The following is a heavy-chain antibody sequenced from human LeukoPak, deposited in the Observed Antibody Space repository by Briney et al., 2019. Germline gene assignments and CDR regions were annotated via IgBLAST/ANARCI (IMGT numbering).Heavy chain of an antibody. CDR3: ARCASGYSTTDYYYYGMDV. Sequence: SETLSLTCTVSGGSISSYYWSWIRQPPGKGLEWIGYIYYSGSTNYNPSLKSRVTMSVDTSKNQFSLKLSSVTAADTAVYYCARCASGYSTTDYYYYGMDVWGQGTTVTVSS. V-gene: IGHV4-59*12. J-gene: IGHJ6*02. CDR1: GGSISSYY. D-gene: IGHD6-13*01. CDR2: IYYSGST.